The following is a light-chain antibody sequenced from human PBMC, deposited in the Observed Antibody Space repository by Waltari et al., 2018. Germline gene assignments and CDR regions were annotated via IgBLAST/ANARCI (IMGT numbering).Light chain of an antibody. CDR1: QDIRSD. J-gene: IGKJ1*01. CDR2: AAS. Sequence: AIQMTQSPSSLSASVGDRVTITCRASQDIRSDLGWYQQKPGKAPTLLIFAASILQSGVSSRFSGSGSGTDFTLTISSPQPDDFATYYCLQDFSYPRTFGQGTRVEF. V-gene: IGKV1-6*01. CDR3: LQDFSYPRT.